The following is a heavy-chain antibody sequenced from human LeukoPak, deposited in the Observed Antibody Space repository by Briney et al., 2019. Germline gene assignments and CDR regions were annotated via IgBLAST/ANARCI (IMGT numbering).Heavy chain of an antibody. Sequence: GGSLRLPCTASGFTFSTYWINWVRQSPGKGLVWVALINGDGSTTTHADSVKGRFTISRDNAKNTAYLQMNSLRDEDTAVYFCARDYAGSPDYWGQGTLVTVSA. V-gene: IGHV3-74*03. D-gene: IGHD3-10*01. CDR1: GFTFSTYW. CDR2: INGDGSTT. J-gene: IGHJ4*02. CDR3: ARDYAGSPDY.